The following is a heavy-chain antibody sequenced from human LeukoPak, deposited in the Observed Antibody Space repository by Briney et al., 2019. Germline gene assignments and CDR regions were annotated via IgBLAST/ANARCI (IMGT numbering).Heavy chain of an antibody. V-gene: IGHV3-21*01. J-gene: IGHJ6*03. CDR3: ARDFPPEAYYYYYMDV. CDR1: GFTFSSYS. Sequence: PGGSLRLSCAASGFTFSSYSMNWVRQAPGKGLEWVSSISSSSSYIYYADSVKGRFTISRDNAKNSLYLQMNSLRAEDTAVYYCARDFPPEAYYYYYMDVWGKGTTVTVSS. CDR2: ISSSSSYI.